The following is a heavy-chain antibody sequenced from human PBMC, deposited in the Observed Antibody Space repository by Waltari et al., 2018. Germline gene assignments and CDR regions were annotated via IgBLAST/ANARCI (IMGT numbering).Heavy chain of an antibody. CDR3: VRGPDRNYDSSGYYNY. Sequence: QVQLVQSGAEVKKPGSSVKVSCKASGGTFSSYAISWVRQAPGQGLEWMGGIIPIFGTANYAQKFQGRVTITADESTSTAYMELSSLRSEDTAVYYCVRGPDRNYDSSGYYNYWGQGTLVTVSS. V-gene: IGHV1-69*12. CDR2: IIPIFGTA. D-gene: IGHD3-22*01. J-gene: IGHJ4*02. CDR1: GGTFSSYA.